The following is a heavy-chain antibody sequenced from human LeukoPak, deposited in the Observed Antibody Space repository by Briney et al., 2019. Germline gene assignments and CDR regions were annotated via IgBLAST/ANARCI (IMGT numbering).Heavy chain of an antibody. Sequence: GRSLRLSCAASGFTFSSYAMHWVRQAPGKGLEWVAVISYDGSNKYYADSVKGRFTISRDNSKNTLYLQMNSLRAEDTAVYYCARDRSTGARVFDYWGQGTLVTVSS. V-gene: IGHV3-30*04. CDR1: GFTFSSYA. J-gene: IGHJ4*02. CDR2: ISYDGSNK. CDR3: ARDRSTGARVFDY.